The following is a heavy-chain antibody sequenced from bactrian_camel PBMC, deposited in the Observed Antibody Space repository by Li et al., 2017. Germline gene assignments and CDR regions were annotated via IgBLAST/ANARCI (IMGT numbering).Heavy chain of an antibody. D-gene: IGHD1*01. V-gene: IGHV3S55*01. CDR3: AAARVANDCYSVAWSPDTSFGY. CDR1: DFTFDDSE. CDR2: ISSDDRR. J-gene: IGHJ6*01. Sequence: QLVESGGGSVQAGGSLRLSCTASDFTFDDSERIWYRQAPGKPCEVVASISSDDRRYVAPSVRGRFTISQDNAKNTLYLQINSLKPEDTAMYYCAAARVANDCYSVAWSPDTSFGYWGQGTQVTVS.